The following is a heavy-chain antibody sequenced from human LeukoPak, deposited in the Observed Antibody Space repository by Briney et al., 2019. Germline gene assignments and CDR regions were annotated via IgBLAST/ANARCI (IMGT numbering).Heavy chain of an antibody. CDR3: ARGPGRDVDY. CDR2: ISSSSSYI. V-gene: IGHV3-21*01. J-gene: IGHJ4*02. CDR1: GFTYSSYS. Sequence: PGGSLRLSCAASGFTYSSYSMNWVRQAPGKGLEWVSSISSSSSYIYYADSVKGRFTISRDNAKNSLYLQMNSLRAEDTAVYYCARGPGRDVDYWGQGTLVTVSA. D-gene: IGHD5-24*01.